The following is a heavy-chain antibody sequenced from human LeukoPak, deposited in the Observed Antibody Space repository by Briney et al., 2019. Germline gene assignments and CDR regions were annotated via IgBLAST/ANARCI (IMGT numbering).Heavy chain of an antibody. Sequence: ASVKLSCKASGYTFSTYYMHWVRQAPGQGLEWMGWINPNSGGTNSAQKFQGRVTMTRDTSISTAYMELSRLRSDDTAVYYCARGGYYDSSGYYYPFDYWGQGTLVTVSS. V-gene: IGHV1-2*02. CDR3: ARGGYYDSSGYYYPFDY. J-gene: IGHJ4*02. CDR1: GYTFSTYY. CDR2: INPNSGGT. D-gene: IGHD3-22*01.